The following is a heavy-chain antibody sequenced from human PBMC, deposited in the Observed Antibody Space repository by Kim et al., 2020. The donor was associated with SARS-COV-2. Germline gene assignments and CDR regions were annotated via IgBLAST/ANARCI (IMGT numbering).Heavy chain of an antibody. V-gene: IGHV3-30*01. J-gene: IGHJ6*02. Sequence: DSVKGRFNISRDNSKNTLYLQMNSLRAEDTAVYYCAGDRKYQLFYGMDVWGQGTTVTVSS. CDR3: AGDRKYQLFYGMDV. D-gene: IGHD2-2*01.